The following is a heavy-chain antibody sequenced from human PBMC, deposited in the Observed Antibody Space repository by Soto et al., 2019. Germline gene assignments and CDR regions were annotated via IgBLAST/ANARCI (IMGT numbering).Heavy chain of an antibody. J-gene: IGHJ6*02. CDR3: ARDKAGLPKNYCYGMDV. D-gene: IGHD3-16*01. Sequence: QVQLVQSGAEVKKPGASVKVSCKASGYTFTNYAMHWVRQAPGQRLEWMGWIKTGNGNTKYSQKFQDRVTITRDTSASAAYMEVGRLRSEDTAVYYCARDKAGLPKNYCYGMDVWGQGTTVTVSS. CDR2: IKTGNGNT. CDR1: GYTFTNYA. V-gene: IGHV1-3*04.